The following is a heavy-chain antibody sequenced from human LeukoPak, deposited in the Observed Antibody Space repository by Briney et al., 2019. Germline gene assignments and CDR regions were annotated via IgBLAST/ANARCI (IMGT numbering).Heavy chain of an antibody. J-gene: IGHJ6*03. CDR3: ARTALRGYYDSSGPRGYMDV. Sequence: SSETLSLTCTVSGGSISSGPYYWGWIRQPPGKGLEWIGNIYYGENTYYNPSLKSRVTISIDTSKNQFYLKLSSLTAADTAVYYCARTALRGYYDSSGPRGYMDVWGKGTTVTISS. D-gene: IGHD3-22*01. V-gene: IGHV4-39*01. CDR1: GGSISSGPYY. CDR2: IYYGENT.